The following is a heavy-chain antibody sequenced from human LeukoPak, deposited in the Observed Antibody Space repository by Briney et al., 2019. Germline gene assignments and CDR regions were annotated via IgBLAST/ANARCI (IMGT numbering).Heavy chain of an antibody. CDR2: IYLGDSET. CDR1: GYSFTSYW. J-gene: IGHJ4*02. V-gene: IGHV5-51*01. CDR3: ARGDYGDFRVFYTLFDY. D-gene: IGHD4-17*01. Sequence: KRGESLKISCKGSGYSFTSYWIAWVRQMPGKDLEWMGIIYLGDSETRYSPSFQGQVTISADKSISNAYLQWSSLKASDTAMYYCARGDYGDFRVFYTLFDYWGQGTLVTVSS.